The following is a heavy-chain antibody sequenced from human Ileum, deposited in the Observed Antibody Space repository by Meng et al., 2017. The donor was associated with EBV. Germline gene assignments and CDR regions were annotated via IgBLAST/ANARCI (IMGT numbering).Heavy chain of an antibody. V-gene: IGHV1-18*01. CDR2: LGAHDGDT. J-gene: IGHJ4*02. CDR1: DYACMGYG. CDR3: ARGTPGRSYSDY. Sequence: QVQLVQSGPGVKMPGASGKVSCKASDYACMGYGVSWVRQAPGQGLEWMAWLGAHDGDTSHAPKFHGRGTVSADRPTATAYMELRSLRSDDTAVYYCARGTPGRSYSDYWGQGTLVTVSS. D-gene: IGHD3-10*01.